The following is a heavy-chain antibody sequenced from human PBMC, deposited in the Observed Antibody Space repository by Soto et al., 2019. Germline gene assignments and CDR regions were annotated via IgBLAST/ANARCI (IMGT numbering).Heavy chain of an antibody. J-gene: IGHJ6*03. CDR2: INHSGST. CDR1: GGSFSGYY. Sequence: QVQLQQWGAGLLKPSETLSLTCAVYGGSFSGYYWSWIRQPPGKGLEWIGEINHSGSTNYNPSLKSRVTISVDTTKNQFSLKLSSVTAADTAVYYCARGPRLYYYDYMDVWGKGTTVTVSS. V-gene: IGHV4-34*01. CDR3: ARGPRLYYYDYMDV.